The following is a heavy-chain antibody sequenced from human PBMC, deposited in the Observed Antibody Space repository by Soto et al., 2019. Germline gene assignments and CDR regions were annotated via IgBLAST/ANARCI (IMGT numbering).Heavy chain of an antibody. CDR3: ARGVGSDRLDYYYGMDV. D-gene: IGHD3-10*01. Sequence: ASVKVSCKASGYTFTSYAMHWVRQAPGQRLEWMGWINAGNGNTKYSQKFQGRVTITRDTSASTAYMELSSLRSEDTAVYYCARGVGSDRLDYYYGMDVWGQGTTVTVSS. V-gene: IGHV1-3*01. J-gene: IGHJ6*02. CDR1: GYTFTSYA. CDR2: INAGNGNT.